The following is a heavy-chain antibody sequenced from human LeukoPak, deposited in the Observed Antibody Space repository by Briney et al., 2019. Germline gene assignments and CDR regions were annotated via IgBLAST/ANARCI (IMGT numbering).Heavy chain of an antibody. CDR3: ARRVIESAAGIPGAFDI. V-gene: IGHV4-59*08. CDR2: IYYSGST. CDR1: GGSISSYY. D-gene: IGHD2-2*01. J-gene: IGHJ3*02. Sequence: SETLSLTCTVSGGSISSYYWSWIRQPPGKGLEWIGYIYYSGSTNYNPSLKSRVTISVDTSKNQFSLKLSSVTAADTAVYYCARRVIESAAGIPGAFDIWGQGTMVTVSS.